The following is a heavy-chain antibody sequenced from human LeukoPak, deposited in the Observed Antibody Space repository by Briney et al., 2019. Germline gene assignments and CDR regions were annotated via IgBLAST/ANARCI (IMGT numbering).Heavy chain of an antibody. Sequence: GGSLRLSCAASGFTFSSYGMHWVRQAPGKGLEWVAVISYDGSNKYYADSVKGRFTISRDNSKNTLYLQMNSLRAEDTAVYYCAKDLTAYCGGDCYFDYWGQGTLVTVSS. CDR2: ISYDGSNK. CDR1: GFTFSSYG. D-gene: IGHD2-21*02. V-gene: IGHV3-30*18. CDR3: AKDLTAYCGGDCYFDY. J-gene: IGHJ4*02.